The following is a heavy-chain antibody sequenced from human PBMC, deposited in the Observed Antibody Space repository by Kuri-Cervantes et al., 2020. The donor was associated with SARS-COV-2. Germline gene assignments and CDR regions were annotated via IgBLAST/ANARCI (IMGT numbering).Heavy chain of an antibody. CDR2: IYYSGST. Sequence: ESLKISCTVSGGSISSSSYYWGWIRQPPGKGLEWIGSIYYSGSTYYNPSLKSRVTISVDTSKNQFSLELSSVTAADTAVYYCARSAFGATYYDFWSGFDYWGQGTLVTVSS. J-gene: IGHJ4*02. CDR3: ARSAFGATYYDFWSGFDY. D-gene: IGHD3-3*01. CDR1: GGSISSSSYY. V-gene: IGHV4-39*01.